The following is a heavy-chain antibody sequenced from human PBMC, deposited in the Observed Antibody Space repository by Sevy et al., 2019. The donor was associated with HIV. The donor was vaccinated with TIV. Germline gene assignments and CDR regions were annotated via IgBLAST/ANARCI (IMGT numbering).Heavy chain of an antibody. CDR3: ARGSYCGGDCPWYFDL. Sequence: GESLKISCKGSGYSFTSYWISWVRQMPGKGLEWMGRIDPSDSYTNYSPSFQGHVTISADKSISTAYLQWSSLKASDTAMSYCARGSYCGGDCPWYFDLWGRGTLVTVSS. CDR2: IDPSDSYT. D-gene: IGHD2-21*02. J-gene: IGHJ2*01. CDR1: GYSFTSYW. V-gene: IGHV5-10-1*01.